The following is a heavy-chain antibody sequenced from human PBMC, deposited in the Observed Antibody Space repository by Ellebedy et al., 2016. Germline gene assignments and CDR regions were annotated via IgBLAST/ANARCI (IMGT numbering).Heavy chain of an antibody. CDR1: GFSFRDNA. CDR2: IYYDGSNK. V-gene: IGHV3-33*01. CDR3: ARGGKSARPDY. J-gene: IGHJ4*02. D-gene: IGHD6-6*01. Sequence: GESLKISCAASGFSFRDNAMHRVRQPPGQGLEWVSIIYYDGSNKYYGDSVKGRFTVSRDNSKNTVYLQINSLRAEDTAVYYCARGGKSARPDYWGQGTLVTVSS.